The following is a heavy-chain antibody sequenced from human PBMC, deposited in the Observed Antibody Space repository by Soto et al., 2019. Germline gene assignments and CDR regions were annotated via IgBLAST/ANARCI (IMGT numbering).Heavy chain of an antibody. CDR1: GYTFTGYY. J-gene: IGHJ6*02. D-gene: IGHD4-17*01. CDR3: ARDGVLYGGNPGSYYYYGMDV. CDR2: INPNSGGT. V-gene: IGHV1-2*04. Sequence: ASVKVSCKASGYTFTGYYMHWVRQAPGQGLEWMGWINPNSGGTNYAQKFQGWVTMTRDTSISTAYMELSRLGSDDTAVYYCARDGVLYGGNPGSYYYYGMDVWGQGTTVTVSS.